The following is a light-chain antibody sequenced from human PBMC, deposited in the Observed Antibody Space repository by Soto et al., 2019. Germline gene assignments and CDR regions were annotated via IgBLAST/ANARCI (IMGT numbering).Light chain of an antibody. CDR2: AAS. CDR3: HQRGTGPT. Sequence: EINFRKSPFALSVSLGDRATISCRASQDGSCYVAWYQQKPVQAPRLLIYAASSRANGLPARFTGSGSGTDFSPTISSLEPEDIAGYYCHQRGTGPTFGEGTKVDIK. CDR1: QDGSCY. J-gene: IGKJ1*01. V-gene: IGKV3-11*01.